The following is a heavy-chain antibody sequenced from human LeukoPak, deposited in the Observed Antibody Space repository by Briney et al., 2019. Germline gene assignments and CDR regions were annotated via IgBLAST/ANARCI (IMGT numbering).Heavy chain of an antibody. V-gene: IGHV1-69*13. Sequence: GASVKVSCKASGGTFSSYAISWVRQAPGQGLEWMGGIIPIFGTANYAQKSQGRVTITADESTSTAYMELSSLRSEDTAVYYCARDADLYYYYYGMDVWGQGTTVTVSS. CDR1: GGTFSSYA. CDR3: ARDADLYYYYYGMDV. J-gene: IGHJ6*02. CDR2: IIPIFGTA.